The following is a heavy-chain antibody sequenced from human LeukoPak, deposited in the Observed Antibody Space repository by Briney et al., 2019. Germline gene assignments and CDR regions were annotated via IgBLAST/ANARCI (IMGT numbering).Heavy chain of an antibody. V-gene: IGHV4-59*08. CDR1: GGSISSYY. Sequence: SETLSLTCTVSGGSISSYYWSWIRQPPGKGLEWIGYIYYSGGTNYNPSLKSRVTISVDTFKNQFSLKLSSVTAADTAVYYCARHSDGGGSYRRSFDYWGQGTLVTVSS. CDR2: IYYSGGT. J-gene: IGHJ4*02. CDR3: ARHSDGGGSYRRSFDY. D-gene: IGHD1-26*01.